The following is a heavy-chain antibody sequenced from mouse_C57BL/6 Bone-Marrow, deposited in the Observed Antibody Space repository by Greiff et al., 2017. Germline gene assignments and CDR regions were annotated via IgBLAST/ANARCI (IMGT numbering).Heavy chain of an antibody. CDR1: GYSFTDYN. CDR2: INPNYGTT. V-gene: IGHV1-39*01. D-gene: IGHD2-1*01. Sequence: VQLKESGPELVKPGASVKISCKASGYSFTDYNMNWVKQSNGKSLEWIGVINPNYGTTSYNQKFKGKATLTVDQSSSTAYMQLNSLTSEDSAVYYCARRGDGNWGYAMDYWGQGTSVTVSS. CDR3: ARRGDGNWGYAMDY. J-gene: IGHJ4*01.